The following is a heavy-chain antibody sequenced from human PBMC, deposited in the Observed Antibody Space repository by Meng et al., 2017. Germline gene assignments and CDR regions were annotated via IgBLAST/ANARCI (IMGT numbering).Heavy chain of an antibody. CDR3: ARLYCSSTSCYEDY. CDR1: GGSISSSSYY. Sequence: SETLSLTCTVSGGSISSSSYYWGWIRQPPGKGLEWIGSIYHSGSTYYNPSLKSRVTISVDTSKNQFSLKLSSVTAADTAVYYCARLYCSSTSCYEDYWGQGTLVTVSS. V-gene: IGHV4-39*07. D-gene: IGHD2-2*01. J-gene: IGHJ4*02. CDR2: IYHSGST.